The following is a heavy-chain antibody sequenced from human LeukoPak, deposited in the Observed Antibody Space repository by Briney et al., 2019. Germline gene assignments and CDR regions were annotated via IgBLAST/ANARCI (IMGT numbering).Heavy chain of an antibody. CDR2: ISTFNGDT. V-gene: IGHV1-18*01. CDR3: ARDRVVVVPAAQDYYYYGMDV. J-gene: IGHJ6*02. CDR1: GYTFTRYA. Sequence: ASVKVSCKASGYTFTRYAISWVRQAPGQGLEWMGWISTFNGDTKYAQKLQGRVTMTRDTSISTAFMELSSLRSDDTAVYYCARDRVVVVPAAQDYYYYGMDVWGQGTTVTVSS. D-gene: IGHD2-2*01.